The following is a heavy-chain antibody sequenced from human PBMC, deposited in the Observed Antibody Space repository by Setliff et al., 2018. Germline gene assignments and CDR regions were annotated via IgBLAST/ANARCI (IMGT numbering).Heavy chain of an antibody. CDR3: ARQTQYYNFWSGSLD. CDR2: ISSSGSTI. V-gene: IGHV3-48*03. D-gene: IGHD3-3*01. Sequence: PGGSLRLSCAASGFTFSSYEMNWVRQAPGKGLEWVSYISSSGSTIYYADSVKGRFTISRDNAKNSLYLQMNSLRSEDTAVYYCARQTQYYNFWSGSLDWGQGTLVTVSS. J-gene: IGHJ4*02. CDR1: GFTFSSYE.